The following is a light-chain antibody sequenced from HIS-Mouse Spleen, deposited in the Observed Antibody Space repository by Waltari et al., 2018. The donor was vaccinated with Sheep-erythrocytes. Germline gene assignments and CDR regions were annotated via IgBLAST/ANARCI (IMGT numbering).Light chain of an antibody. J-gene: IGKJ4*01. Sequence: TQPRSVSGSPGQSVTISCRSSQSLVHSDGNTYLNWFQQRPGQSPRRLIYKVSNRDSGVPDRFSGSGSGTDFTLKISRVEAEDVGVYYCMQGTHWPPTFGGGTKVEIK. CDR2: KVS. CDR3: MQGTHWPPT. V-gene: IGKV2-30*02. CDR1: QSLVHSDGNTY.